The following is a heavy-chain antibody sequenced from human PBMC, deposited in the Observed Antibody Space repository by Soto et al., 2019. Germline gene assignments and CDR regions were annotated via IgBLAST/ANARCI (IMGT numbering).Heavy chain of an antibody. CDR3: ARVGRGYSSAPRYYFDY. D-gene: IGHD5-18*01. V-gene: IGHV1-69*01. CDR1: GGSFSSNP. Sequence: QVQLVQSGSEVKKPGSSVKVSCKASGGSFSSNPISWVRQAPGQGLEWMAGIIPIFATVHYAQKFQGRVTITADESTSTASMELTSLRSEDTAVYFGARVGRGYSSAPRYYFDYWGQGTLVTVS. J-gene: IGHJ4*02. CDR2: IIPIFATV.